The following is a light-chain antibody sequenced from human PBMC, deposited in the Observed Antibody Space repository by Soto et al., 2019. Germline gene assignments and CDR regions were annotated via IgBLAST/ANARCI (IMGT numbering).Light chain of an antibody. V-gene: IGKV3-20*01. CDR2: GAS. J-gene: IGKJ5*01. Sequence: EIVLTQSPGTLSLSPGERATLSCRASQSVSSSYLAWYQQKPGQAPRLLIYGASSRATGIPDRFSGSGSGTDFTLTLSRLEPEDFAVYYCHQYGSSPWITFGQGTRLEMK. CDR1: QSVSSSY. CDR3: HQYGSSPWIT.